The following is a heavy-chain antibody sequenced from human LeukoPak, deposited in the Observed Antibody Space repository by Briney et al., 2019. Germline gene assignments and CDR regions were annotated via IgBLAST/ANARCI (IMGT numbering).Heavy chain of an antibody. J-gene: IGHJ4*02. D-gene: IGHD5-12*01. V-gene: IGHV3-23*01. CDR2: LDTTGAST. CDR3: ATLYGGSLDY. CDR1: GFFFSNNA. Sequence: GGSLRLSCAASGFFFSNNAMSWVRQAPGKGLEWVSSLDTTGASTFFADSVRGRFIVSRDNSKNTLYLQMNSLRAEDTAVYYCATLYGGSLDYWGQGTLVTVSS.